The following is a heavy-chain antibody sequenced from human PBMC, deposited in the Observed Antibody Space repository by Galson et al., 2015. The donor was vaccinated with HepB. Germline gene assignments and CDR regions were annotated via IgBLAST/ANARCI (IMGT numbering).Heavy chain of an antibody. J-gene: IGHJ6*02. Sequence: SLRLSCAASGFIFSTYAMSWVRQTPGKGLEWVSAISGSGANTYYADSVKGRFTISRDNSKNTLYLQMYRLRAEDTAVYYCARVKRGEWYSFYYYGMDVWGQGTTVTVSS. V-gene: IGHV3-23*01. CDR3: ARVKRGEWYSFYYYGMDV. CDR1: GFIFSTYA. D-gene: IGHD3-10*01. CDR2: ISGSGANT.